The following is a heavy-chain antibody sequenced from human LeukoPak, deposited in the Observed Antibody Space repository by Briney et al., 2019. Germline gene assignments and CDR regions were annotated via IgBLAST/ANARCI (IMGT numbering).Heavy chain of an antibody. CDR1: GFTFNNAW. V-gene: IGHV3-15*01. CDR3: TSGGDCRTTSRYSD. D-gene: IGHD2-2*02. CDR2: IKSKTDGGTT. J-gene: IGHJ4*02. Sequence: KPGGSLRLSCAASGFTFNNAWMSWVRQAPGKGLEWVGRIKSKTDGGTTDYAAPVKGRFTISRDDSKNTLYLHMNSLKTEDTAVYYCTSGGDCRTTSRYSDWGQGTLVTVSS.